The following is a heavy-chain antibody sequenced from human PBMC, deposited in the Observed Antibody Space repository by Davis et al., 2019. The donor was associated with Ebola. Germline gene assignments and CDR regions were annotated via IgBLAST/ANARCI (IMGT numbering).Heavy chain of an antibody. CDR1: GGSVSSGSYY. D-gene: IGHD6-19*01. Sequence: MPSETLSLTCTVSGGSVSSGSYYWSWIRQPPGKGLEWIGYIYYSGSTNYNPSLKSRVTISVDTSKNQFSLNLMSVTASDTAVYYCASPATGYSSGWYLWGQGTLVTVSS. CDR2: IYYSGST. J-gene: IGHJ5*02. CDR3: ASPATGYSSGWYL. V-gene: IGHV4-61*01.